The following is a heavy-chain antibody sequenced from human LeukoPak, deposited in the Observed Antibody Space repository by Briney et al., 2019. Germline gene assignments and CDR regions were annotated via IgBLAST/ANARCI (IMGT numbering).Heavy chain of an antibody. CDR2: IYTSGST. CDR1: GGSISSYY. D-gene: IGHD3-10*01. Sequence: SETLSLTCTVSGGSISSYYWSWIRQPAGKGLEWIGRIYTSGSTNYNPSLKSRVTMSVDTSKNQFSLKLSSVTAADTAVYYCARGVRYYGSGSYKGKPTTWGQGTLVTVSS. J-gene: IGHJ5*02. CDR3: ARGVRYYGSGSYKGKPTT. V-gene: IGHV4-4*07.